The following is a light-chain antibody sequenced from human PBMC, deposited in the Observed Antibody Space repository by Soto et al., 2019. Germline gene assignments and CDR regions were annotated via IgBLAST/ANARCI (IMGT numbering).Light chain of an antibody. J-gene: IGKJ1*01. V-gene: IGKV3-15*01. CDR3: QQYDNWPRT. Sequence: EIVVTQCPATLSESPGERATLSCRASQSVSSNLAWYQQKPGQAPRLLIYGASTRATGIPARFSGSGSGTEFTLTISSLQSEDFAVYYCQQYDNWPRTFGQGTKVDIK. CDR1: QSVSSN. CDR2: GAS.